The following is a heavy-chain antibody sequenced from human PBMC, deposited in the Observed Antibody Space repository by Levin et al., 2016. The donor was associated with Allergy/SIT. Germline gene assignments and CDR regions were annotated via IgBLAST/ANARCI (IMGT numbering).Heavy chain of an antibody. D-gene: IGHD3-10*01. CDR3: ARDPYYYGSGSQIPAFDY. Sequence: SVKVSCKASGGTFSSYAISWVRQAPGQGLEWMGRIIPILGIANYAQKFQGRVTITADKSTSTAYMELSSLRSEDTAVYYCARDPYYYGSGSQIPAFDYWGQGTLVTVSS. CDR1: GGTFSSYA. J-gene: IGHJ4*02. V-gene: IGHV1-69*04. CDR2: IIPILGIA.